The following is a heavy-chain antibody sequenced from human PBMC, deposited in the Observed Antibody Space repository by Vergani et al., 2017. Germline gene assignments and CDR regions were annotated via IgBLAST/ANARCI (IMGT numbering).Heavy chain of an antibody. CDR3: ACIPIPARYYYGMDV. CDR1: GGSISSGCYY. CDR2: RYSSGST. Sequence: QVQLQESGPGLVKPSQTLSLTCTVSGGSISSGCYYWGWIRQPAGKGLEWIGRRYSSGSTNYKPSLKSRVTISVDTSKNQFSLNLSSVTAADTAVYYCACIPIPARYYYGMDVWGQGTTVTVSS. D-gene: IGHD2-2*01. V-gene: IGHV4-61*02. J-gene: IGHJ6*02.